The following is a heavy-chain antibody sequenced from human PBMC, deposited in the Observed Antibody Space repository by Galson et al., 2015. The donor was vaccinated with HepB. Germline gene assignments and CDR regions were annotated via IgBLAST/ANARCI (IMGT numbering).Heavy chain of an antibody. Sequence: SLRLSCAASGFTFSGYVMHWVRQAPGKGLEWVAVISDAGDNKYYLDSVKGRFTISRDNSKNTLFLDMNSLRPEDTAVYYCARVSQGYCSGSNCYDFYYSLDVWGPGTTVTVSS. D-gene: IGHD2-15*01. J-gene: IGHJ6*02. V-gene: IGHV3-30-3*01. CDR1: GFTFSGYV. CDR3: ARVSQGYCSGSNCYDFYYSLDV. CDR2: ISDAGDNK.